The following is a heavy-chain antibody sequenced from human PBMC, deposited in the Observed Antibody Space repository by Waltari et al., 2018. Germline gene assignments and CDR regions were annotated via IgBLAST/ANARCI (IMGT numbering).Heavy chain of an antibody. V-gene: IGHV3-48*01. D-gene: IGHD3-10*01. J-gene: IGHJ4*02. Sequence: EVQLVESGGGLVQPGGSLRLSCAASGFTFSSYSMNWVRQAPGKGLEWVSYISSSSSTIYYADSVKGRFTISRDNSKNTLYLQMNSLRAEDTAVYYCARCRGLLFDYWGQGTLVTVSS. CDR3: ARCRGLLFDY. CDR2: ISSSSSTI. CDR1: GFTFSSYS.